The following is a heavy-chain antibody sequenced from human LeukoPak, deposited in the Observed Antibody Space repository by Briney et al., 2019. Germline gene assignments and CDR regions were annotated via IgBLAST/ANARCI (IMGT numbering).Heavy chain of an antibody. CDR3: ARWAIFGGWFDP. V-gene: IGHV4-61*02. CDR1: GGSISSGSYY. CDR2: IYTSGST. J-gene: IGHJ5*02. D-gene: IGHD3-10*01. Sequence: SETLSLTCTVSGGSISSGSYYWSWIRQPAGKGLEWIGRIYTSGSTNYNPSLKSRVTISVDTSKNQFSLKLSSVTAADTAVYYCARWAIFGGWFDPWGQGTLVTISS.